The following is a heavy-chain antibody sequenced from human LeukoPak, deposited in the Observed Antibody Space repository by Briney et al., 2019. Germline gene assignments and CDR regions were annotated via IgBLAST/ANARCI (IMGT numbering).Heavy chain of an antibody. Sequence: GGSLRLSCAASGFTVSSNYMSWVRQAPGKGLEWVSVIDSGGITYYADSVKGRFAISRDNSENTLYHQMNSLRAEDTAVYYCARDRWGYWYLDLWGRGTLVTVSS. J-gene: IGHJ2*01. D-gene: IGHD4-23*01. CDR1: GFTVSSNY. CDR2: IDSGGIT. CDR3: ARDRWGYWYLDL. V-gene: IGHV3-53*01.